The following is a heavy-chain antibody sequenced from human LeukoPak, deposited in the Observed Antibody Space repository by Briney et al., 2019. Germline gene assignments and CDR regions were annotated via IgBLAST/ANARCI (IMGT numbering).Heavy chain of an antibody. CDR1: GYTFTSFG. CDR2: ISAYNGNT. D-gene: IGHD6-19*01. V-gene: IGHV1-18*01. J-gene: IGHJ4*02. Sequence: GASVKVSCKASGYTFTSFGISWVRQAPGQGLEWMGWISAYNGNTDYAQKFQGRVTMTKDTSTSTAYMELSSLRSEDTTVYYCARSQDSSGWYAALLDFDYWGQGTLVTVSS. CDR3: ARSQDSSGWYAALLDFDY.